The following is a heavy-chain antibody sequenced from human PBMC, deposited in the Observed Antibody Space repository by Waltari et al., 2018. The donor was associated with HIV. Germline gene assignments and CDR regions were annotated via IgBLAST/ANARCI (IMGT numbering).Heavy chain of an antibody. D-gene: IGHD3-22*01. V-gene: IGHV4-39*07. Sequence: PSETLSLTCTVSGGSISSSSYYWGWIRQPPGKGLEWIGSIYYSGSTYYNPSLKSRVTISVDTSKNQFSLKLSSVTAADTAVYYCARVPYYYDSSGYTVWGQGTLVTVSS. CDR3: ARVPYYYDSSGYTV. J-gene: IGHJ4*02. CDR2: IYYSGST. CDR1: GGSISSSSYY.